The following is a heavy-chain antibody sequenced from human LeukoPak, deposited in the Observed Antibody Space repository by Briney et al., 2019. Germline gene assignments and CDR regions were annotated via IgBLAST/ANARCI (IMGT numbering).Heavy chain of an antibody. D-gene: IGHD6-25*01. J-gene: IGHJ6*02. CDR1: GGSFSGYY. Sequence: SETLSLTCAVYGGSFSGYYWSWIRQPPGRGLEWIGEINHSGSTNYNPSPKSRVTISVDTSKNQFSLKLSSVTAADTAVYYCARGQAAIGYYYYYGMDVWGQGTTVTVSS. CDR3: ARGQAAIGYYYYYGMDV. CDR2: INHSGST. V-gene: IGHV4-34*01.